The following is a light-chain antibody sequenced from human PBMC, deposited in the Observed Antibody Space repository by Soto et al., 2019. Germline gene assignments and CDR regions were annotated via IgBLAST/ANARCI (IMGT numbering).Light chain of an antibody. CDR2: DVT. CDR1: SSDVGGYNS. J-gene: IGLJ2*01. Sequence: QSALTQPASVSGSPGQSITISCTGTSSDVGGYNSVSWYQHHPGKAPKLMIYDVTNRPSGVSNRFSGSKSGNTASLTISGLQAEDEADYYCSSYTSSSAPHVFGGGTKLTVL. V-gene: IGLV2-14*01. CDR3: SSYTSSSAPHV.